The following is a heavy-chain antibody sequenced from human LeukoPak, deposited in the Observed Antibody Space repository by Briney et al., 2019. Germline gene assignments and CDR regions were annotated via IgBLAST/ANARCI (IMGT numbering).Heavy chain of an antibody. D-gene: IGHD4-17*01. CDR1: GGSLSGYY. V-gene: IGHV4-34*01. J-gene: IGHJ4*02. CDR2: INHSGST. CDR3: ARGSTTVTTSHFDY. Sequence: SETLSLTCAVYGGSLSGYYWSWIRQPPGKGLEWIGEINHSGSTNYNPSLKSRVTISVDTSKNQFSLKLSSVTAADTAVYYCARGSTTVTTSHFDYWGQGTLVTVSS.